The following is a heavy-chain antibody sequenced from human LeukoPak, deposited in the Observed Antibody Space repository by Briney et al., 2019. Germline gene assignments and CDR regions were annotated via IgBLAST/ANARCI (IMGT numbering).Heavy chain of an antibody. CDR2: VYYSGST. Sequence: PSETLSLTCTVSGGSVSSGSYYWSWIRQPPGKGLEWIGYVYYSGSTNYNPSLKSRVTISVDTSKNQFSLTLNSVTTADTAVYYCAREKTGTTVEYFDYWGQGTLVTVSS. D-gene: IGHD1-1*01. CDR1: GGSVSSGSYY. CDR3: AREKTGTTVEYFDY. V-gene: IGHV4-61*01. J-gene: IGHJ4*02.